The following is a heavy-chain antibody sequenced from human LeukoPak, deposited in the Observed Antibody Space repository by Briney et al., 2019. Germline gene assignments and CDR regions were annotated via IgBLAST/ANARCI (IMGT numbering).Heavy chain of an antibody. D-gene: IGHD3-10*01. CDR2: INPNSGGT. CDR1: GYTFTGYY. CDR3: AREYYYGSGSYYRYGMDV. Sequence: ASVKVSCKASGYTFTGYYMHWVRQAPGQGLEWMGWINPNSGGTNYAQKFQGRVTMTRDTSISTAYMELSGLRSDDTAVYYCAREYYYGSGSYYRYGMDVWGQGTTVTVSS. V-gene: IGHV1-2*02. J-gene: IGHJ6*02.